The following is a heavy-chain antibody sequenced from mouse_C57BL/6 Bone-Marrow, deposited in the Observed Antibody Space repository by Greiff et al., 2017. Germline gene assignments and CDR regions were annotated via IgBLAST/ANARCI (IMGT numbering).Heavy chain of an antibody. CDR2: IYPRDGST. CDR1: GYTFPSYD. CDR3: ARDYRSSYWYFDV. J-gene: IGHJ1*03. Sequence: QVQLQQSGPELVKPGASVKLSCKASGYTFPSYDINWVKQRPGQGLEWIGWIYPRDGSTKYNEKVKGKATLTVDTSSSTAYMELHSLTSEDSAVYFSARDYRSSYWYFDVWGTGTTVTVSS. D-gene: IGHD1-1*01. V-gene: IGHV1-85*01.